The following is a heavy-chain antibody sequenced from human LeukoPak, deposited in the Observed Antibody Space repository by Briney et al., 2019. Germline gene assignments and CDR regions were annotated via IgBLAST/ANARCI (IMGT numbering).Heavy chain of an antibody. CDR2: INHSGST. Sequence: SETLSLTCAVYGGSFSGYYWSWIRQPPGKGLEWIGEINHSGSTNYNPSLKSRVTISVDTSKNQFSLKLSSVTAADTAVYYCARSQLLWFGELFGEGWFDPWGQGTLVTVSS. V-gene: IGHV4-34*01. D-gene: IGHD3-10*01. CDR1: GGSFSGYY. CDR3: ARSQLLWFGELFGEGWFDP. J-gene: IGHJ5*02.